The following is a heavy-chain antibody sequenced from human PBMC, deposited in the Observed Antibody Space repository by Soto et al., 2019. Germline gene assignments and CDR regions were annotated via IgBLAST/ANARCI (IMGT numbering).Heavy chain of an antibody. CDR3: ARSVEGHFDY. D-gene: IGHD6-19*01. CDR1: GLTFSVYS. Sequence: EVQLVESGGDLVQRGGSLSLPCVASGLTFSVYSWNWVRQAQGKGQEWFSYITSDTKTIKYADSVKGRFTISRDNAKNSVYLQMNSLRDEDTAVYYCARSVEGHFDYWGQGTVVTVSS. J-gene: IGHJ4*02. CDR2: ITSDTKTI. V-gene: IGHV3-48*02.